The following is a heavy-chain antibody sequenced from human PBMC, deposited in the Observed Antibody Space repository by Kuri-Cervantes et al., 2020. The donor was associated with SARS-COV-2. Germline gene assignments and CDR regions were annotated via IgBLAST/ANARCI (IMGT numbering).Heavy chain of an antibody. V-gene: IGHV5-51*01. CDR3: ARAPSAILTPYHFDH. J-gene: IGHJ4*02. CDR2: IYPGDSDT. CDR1: GYSFSTYW. Sequence: GESLKISCEGVGYSFSTYWIAWVRQMPGKGLEWMGIIYPGDSDTTYSPSFQGQVTISTDSSINTAYLQWSSLKASDTAIYYCARAPSAILTPYHFDHWGQGTLVTVSS. D-gene: IGHD2-21*01.